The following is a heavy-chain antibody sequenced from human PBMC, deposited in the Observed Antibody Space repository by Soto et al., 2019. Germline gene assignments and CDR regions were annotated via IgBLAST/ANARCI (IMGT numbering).Heavy chain of an antibody. D-gene: IGHD3-16*01. Sequence: GGSLRLSCAASGFAFKYARFTWVRQAPGKGLEWVGHIRSNIDGATTAYAAPVKGRFTISRDESKNTVDLQMNSLITEDTAVYYXTTDWGSGTHYARAFDGLGQGTMVTVSS. CDR1: GFAFKYAR. CDR2: IRSNIDGATT. J-gene: IGHJ3*01. CDR3: TTDWGSGTHYARAFDG. V-gene: IGHV3-15*01.